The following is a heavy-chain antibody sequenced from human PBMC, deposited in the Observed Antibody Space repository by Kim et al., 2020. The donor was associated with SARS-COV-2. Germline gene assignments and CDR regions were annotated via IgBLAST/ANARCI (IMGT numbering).Heavy chain of an antibody. Sequence: ASVKVSCKASGYTFTSYDINWVRQATGQGLEWMGWMNPNSGNTGYAQKFQGRVTMTRNTSISTAYMELSSLRSEDTAVYYCARGLVEVGFLGLLDYYYYGMDVWGQGTTVTVSS. D-gene: IGHD3-16*01. V-gene: IGHV1-8*01. CDR3: ARGLVEVGFLGLLDYYYYGMDV. J-gene: IGHJ6*02. CDR1: GYTFTSYD. CDR2: MNPNSGNT.